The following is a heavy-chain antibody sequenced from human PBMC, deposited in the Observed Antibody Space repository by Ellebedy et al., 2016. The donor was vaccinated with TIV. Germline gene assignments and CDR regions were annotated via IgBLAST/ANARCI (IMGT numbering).Heavy chain of an antibody. J-gene: IGHJ4*02. CDR1: GGTFSSYA. CDR3: ARDLYYYDSSGYYFDY. CDR2: IIPIFGTA. Sequence: SVKVSXKASGGTFSSYAISWVRQAPGQGLEWMGGIIPIFGTANYAQKFQGRVTITADESTSTAYMELSSLRSEDTAVYYCARDLYYYDSSGYYFDYWGQGTLVTVSS. D-gene: IGHD3-22*01. V-gene: IGHV1-69*13.